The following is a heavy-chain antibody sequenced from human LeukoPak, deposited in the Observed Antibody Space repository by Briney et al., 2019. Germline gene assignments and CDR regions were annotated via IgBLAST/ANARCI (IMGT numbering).Heavy chain of an antibody. V-gene: IGHV3-30*02. CDR2: IRYDGSNK. Sequence: PGGSLRLSCAASGFTFSSYGMHWVRQAPGKGLEWVAFIRYDGSNKYYADSVKGRFTISRDNSKNTLYLQMNSLRAEDTAVYYCAKGQGYSSTQAAFDIWGQGTMVTVSS. J-gene: IGHJ3*02. D-gene: IGHD6-13*01. CDR1: GFTFSSYG. CDR3: AKGQGYSSTQAAFDI.